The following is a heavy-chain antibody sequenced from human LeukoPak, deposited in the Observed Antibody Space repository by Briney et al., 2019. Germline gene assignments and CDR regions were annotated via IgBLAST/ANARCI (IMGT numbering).Heavy chain of an antibody. CDR3: ARVDQYDYVWGISD. V-gene: IGHV3-9*01. CDR1: GFTFDNYA. D-gene: IGHD3-16*01. Sequence: GGSLRLSCAASGFTFDNYAMNWVRQVPGKGLEWISLISWNSGTIGYADSVKGRFTISRDNAKNSLYLQMNSLRAEDTAVYYCARVDQYDYVWGISDWGQGTLVTVSS. J-gene: IGHJ4*02. CDR2: ISWNSGTI.